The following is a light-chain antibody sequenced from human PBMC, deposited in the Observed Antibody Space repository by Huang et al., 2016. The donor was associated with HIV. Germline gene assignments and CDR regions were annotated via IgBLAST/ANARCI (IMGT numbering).Light chain of an antibody. Sequence: IQMTQSPSTLSASVGDRVTVTCRASESIGSWLAWYQQKPGKAPKLLIYKASTSTSDVPPRFSGSGSGTQFSLIISSLQPDDFATYYCQQYSTSMYSFGQGTKVEIK. CDR3: QQYSTSMYS. J-gene: IGKJ2*01. CDR2: KAS. V-gene: IGKV1-5*03. CDR1: ESIGSW.